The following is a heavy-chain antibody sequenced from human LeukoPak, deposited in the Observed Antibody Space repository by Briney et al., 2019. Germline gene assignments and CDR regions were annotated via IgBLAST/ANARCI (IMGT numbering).Heavy chain of an antibody. CDR1: GFTFSSYG. V-gene: IGHV3-33*08. J-gene: IGHJ4*02. D-gene: IGHD1-26*01. CDR3: ARDLGSGSYSVFDY. Sequence: PGGSLRLSCAASGFTFSSYGMHWVRQAPGKGLEWVAVIWYDGSNKYYAVSVKGRFTISRDNSKNTLYLQMNSLRAEDTAVYYCARDLGSGSYSVFDYWGQGTLVTVSS. CDR2: IWYDGSNK.